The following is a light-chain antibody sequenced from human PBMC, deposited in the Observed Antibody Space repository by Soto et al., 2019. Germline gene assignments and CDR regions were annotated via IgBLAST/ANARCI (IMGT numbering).Light chain of an antibody. CDR2: GVS. Sequence: QSALTQPASVSGSPGQSITISCTGTSSDVGGYNHVSWYQQHPGKAPKLVIYGVSNRPSGVSSRFSGSKSGNTASLTISGLQAEDEADYYCSSYTTSSTPSYVFGTGTKLTVL. CDR3: SSYTTSSTPSYV. CDR1: SSDVGGYNH. V-gene: IGLV2-14*01. J-gene: IGLJ1*01.